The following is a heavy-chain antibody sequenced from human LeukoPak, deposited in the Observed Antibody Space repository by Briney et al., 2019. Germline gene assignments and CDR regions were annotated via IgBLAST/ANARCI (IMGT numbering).Heavy chain of an antibody. CDR2: IKEDGSAK. J-gene: IGHJ4*02. V-gene: IGHV3-7*04. D-gene: IGHD3-22*01. CDR3: AKDDEGYY. CDR1: GFTFSKSW. Sequence: GGSLRLSCAASGFTFSKSWMSWLRQTPEKGLEWVANIKEDGSAKYYVDSVKGRFTISRDNAKNSPYLQMNSLRAEDTAVYYCAKDDEGYYWGQGTLVAVSS.